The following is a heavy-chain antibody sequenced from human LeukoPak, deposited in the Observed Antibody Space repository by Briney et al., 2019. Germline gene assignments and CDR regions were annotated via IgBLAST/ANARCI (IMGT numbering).Heavy chain of an antibody. CDR3: ARDPESSAFDL. Sequence: GGSLRLSCVASGFTISTYWMSWVRQTPEKGLEFVANIKQDGSVKNYMDSLKGRSTISRDNARESLYLEINSLRADDTAAYYCARDPESSAFDLWGQGALVTVSS. V-gene: IGHV3-7*01. J-gene: IGHJ4*02. CDR1: GFTISTYW. CDR2: IKQDGSVK.